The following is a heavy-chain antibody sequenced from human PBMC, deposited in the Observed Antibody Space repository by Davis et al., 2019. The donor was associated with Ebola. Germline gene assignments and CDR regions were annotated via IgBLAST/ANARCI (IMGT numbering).Heavy chain of an antibody. D-gene: IGHD3-3*01. CDR1: GGSFTGYY. J-gene: IGHJ4*02. V-gene: IGHV4-34*01. Sequence: SETLSLTCAVYGGSFTGYYWSWIRQPPGKGLDWGGAIYHSGSTNYNPSLKSRVTISVDTSKNQFSLKLSSVTAADTAVYYCARRPNYDFWSGDYDYWGQGTLVTVSS. CDR2: IYHSGST. CDR3: ARRPNYDFWSGDYDY.